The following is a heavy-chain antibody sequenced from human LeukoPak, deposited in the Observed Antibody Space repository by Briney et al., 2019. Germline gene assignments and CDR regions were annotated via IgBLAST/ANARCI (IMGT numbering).Heavy chain of an antibody. D-gene: IGHD4-23*01. CDR2: INPTGGST. J-gene: IGHJ6*03. CDR3: AKTSVVTLHPFGYYYMDV. Sequence: ASVKVSCKASGYTFSSYYMHWVRQAPGQGLEWMGIINPTGGSTSYAQKFQGRVTITADKSTNTVYMEVSSLTSEDTAVFYCAKTSVVTLHPFGYYYMDVWGKGTTVTVSS. CDR1: GYTFSSYY. V-gene: IGHV1-46*01.